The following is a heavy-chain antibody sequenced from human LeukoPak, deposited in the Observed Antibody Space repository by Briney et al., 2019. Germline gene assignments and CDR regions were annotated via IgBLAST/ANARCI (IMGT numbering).Heavy chain of an antibody. CDR2: IYYTGST. CDR1: GVSITTYY. V-gene: IGHV4-59*01. Sequence: SETLSLTCTVSGVSITTYYWSWIRQPPGKGLEWIGYIYYTGSTNYNPSLKSRVTISADTSKNEFSLRLTSVTAADTAVYYCAREANYYGSGSYFEGTFDYWGQGSLVTVSS. D-gene: IGHD3-10*01. CDR3: AREANYYGSGSYFEGTFDY. J-gene: IGHJ4*02.